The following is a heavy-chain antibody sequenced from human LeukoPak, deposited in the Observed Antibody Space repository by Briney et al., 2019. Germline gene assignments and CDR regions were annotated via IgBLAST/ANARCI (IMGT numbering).Heavy chain of an antibody. CDR1: GYTFTSFG. J-gene: IGHJ3*02. V-gene: IGHV1-18*01. CDR3: TRGRLPADAFDI. D-gene: IGHD2-2*01. CDR2: ISTYNSNI. Sequence: SVKVSCKSSGYTFTSFGFTWVRQAPGQGLEWLGWISTYNSNINYAQNLQDRLTLTTDSSTNTAYMELSSLRSDDTAIYYCTRGRLPADAFDIWGQGTLVTVSS.